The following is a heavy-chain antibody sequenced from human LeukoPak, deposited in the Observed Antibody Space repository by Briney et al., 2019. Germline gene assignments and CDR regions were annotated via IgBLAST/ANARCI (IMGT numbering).Heavy chain of an antibody. D-gene: IGHD6-13*01. Sequence: PGGSLRLSCTASGFTFNSYTMHWVRQAPGKGLEWVSYISSSSSTIYYADSVKGRFTISRGNAKNSLYLQMSSLRAEDTAVYYCARGGYGSSRHWFDPWGQGTLVTVS. CDR2: ISSSSSTI. CDR3: ARGGYGSSRHWFDP. CDR1: GFTFNSYT. V-gene: IGHV3-48*04. J-gene: IGHJ5*02.